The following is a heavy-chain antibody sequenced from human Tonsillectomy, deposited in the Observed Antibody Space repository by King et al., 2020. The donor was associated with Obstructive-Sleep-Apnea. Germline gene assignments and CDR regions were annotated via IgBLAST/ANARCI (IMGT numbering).Heavy chain of an antibody. V-gene: IGHV4-39*07. Sequence: VQLQESGPGLVRPSETLSLTCTVSGGSISSGTYYWGWNRQPPGKGLEWIGTIYYSGSTYYNPSLKSRVTISLDTSKNQFSLKLSYVTAADTAVYFCARDYGDYWGQGTLVTVSS. CDR2: IYYSGST. CDR3: ARDYGDY. D-gene: IGHD3-16*01. CDR1: GGSISSGTYY. J-gene: IGHJ4*02.